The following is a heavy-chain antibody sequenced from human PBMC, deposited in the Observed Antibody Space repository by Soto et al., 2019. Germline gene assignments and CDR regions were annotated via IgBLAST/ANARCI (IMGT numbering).Heavy chain of an antibody. CDR3: ARPVLSGYGYYFDY. D-gene: IGHD5-12*01. V-gene: IGHV4-34*01. CDR1: GGSFSGYY. Sequence: SETLSLTCAVYGGSFSGYYWSWIRQPPGKGLEWIGEINHSGSTNYNPSLKSRVTISVDTSKNQFSLKLSSVTVADTAVYYCARPVLSGYGYYFDYWGQGTLVTVSS. CDR2: INHSGST. J-gene: IGHJ4*02.